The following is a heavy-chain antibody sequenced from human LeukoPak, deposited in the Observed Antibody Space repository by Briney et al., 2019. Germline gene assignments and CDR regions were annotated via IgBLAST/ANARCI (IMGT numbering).Heavy chain of an antibody. J-gene: IGHJ4*02. Sequence: GGSLRLSCAASGFTFSSYAMSWVRQAPGKGLEWVPAISGSGGSTHYADSVKGRFTISRDNSKNTLYLQMNSLRAEDTAVYYCAKDRCSGGTCYTDFDYWGQGTLVTVSS. V-gene: IGHV3-23*01. CDR2: ISGSGGST. D-gene: IGHD2-15*01. CDR3: AKDRCSGGTCYTDFDY. CDR1: GFTFSSYA.